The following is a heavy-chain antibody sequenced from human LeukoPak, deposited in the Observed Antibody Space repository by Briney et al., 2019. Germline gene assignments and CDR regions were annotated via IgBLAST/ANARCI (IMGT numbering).Heavy chain of an antibody. V-gene: IGHV4-34*01. CDR1: GGSPSGYY. CDR3: ARGLTGDIVVVVAAPGTFDI. CDR2: INHSGST. D-gene: IGHD2-15*01. J-gene: IGHJ3*02. Sequence: PETLSPTCALYGGSPSGYYWSWIRHPPGKGLEWIGEINHSGSTNYNPALKSRVTISVDTSKNQFSLKLSSVTAADTAVYYCARGLTGDIVVVVAAPGTFDIWGEGTMVTVSS.